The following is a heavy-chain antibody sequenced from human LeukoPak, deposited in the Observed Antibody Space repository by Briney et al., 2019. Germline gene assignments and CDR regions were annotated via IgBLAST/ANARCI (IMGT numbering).Heavy chain of an antibody. D-gene: IGHD6-13*01. CDR1: GFTFSSYT. CDR2: ISDTGGST. Sequence: PGGSLRLSCAASGFTFSSYTMSWVRQAPGKGLDWVSSISDTGGSTYYADSVKGRFTISRDNSRNTLFMQMNSLGVDDTAMYYCATGEGQHLVRFGALCGQGTLFTVSS. V-gene: IGHV3-23*01. J-gene: IGHJ4*02. CDR3: ATGEGQHLVRFGAL.